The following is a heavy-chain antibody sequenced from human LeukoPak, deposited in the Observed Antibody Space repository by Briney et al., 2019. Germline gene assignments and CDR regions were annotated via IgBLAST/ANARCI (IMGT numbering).Heavy chain of an antibody. Sequence: GGSLRLSCAASGFTFSSYAMSWVRQAPGKGLEWVSVISGSGGGTNYADSVKGRFTISRDNPKNTLYLQMNSLRAEDTAVYYCAKAYTSGWYGGFGYWGQGTLVTVSS. J-gene: IGHJ4*02. V-gene: IGHV3-23*01. D-gene: IGHD6-19*01. CDR3: AKAYTSGWYGGFGY. CDR1: GFTFSSYA. CDR2: ISGSGGGT.